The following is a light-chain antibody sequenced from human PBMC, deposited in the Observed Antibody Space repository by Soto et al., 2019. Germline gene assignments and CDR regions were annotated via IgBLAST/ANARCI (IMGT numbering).Light chain of an antibody. J-gene: IGLJ3*02. CDR1: SSNIDSNP. V-gene: IGLV1-44*01. CDR2: NNN. Sequence: QSVLTQPPSASGTPGQRVTISCSGSSSNIDSNPVNWYQQLPTTAPKLLIYNNNQRPSGVPDRFSGSKSGTSASLAISGLKAGDEADYYWATGDKSLIGWVFAGGPKLTAL. CDR3: ATGDKSLIGWV.